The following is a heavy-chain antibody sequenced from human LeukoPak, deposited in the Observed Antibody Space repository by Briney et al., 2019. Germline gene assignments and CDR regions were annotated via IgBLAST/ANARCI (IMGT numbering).Heavy chain of an antibody. CDR3: ARTRRWQWMDY. CDR1: GYAFTSYY. D-gene: IGHD5-24*01. V-gene: IGHV1-46*01. Sequence: ASVKVSCKASGYAFTSYYMHWVRQAPGQGLEWMGIINPSGGSTSYAQKFQGRVTMTRDTSTSTVYMELSSLRSEDTAVYYCARTRRWQWMDYWGQGTLVTVSS. CDR2: INPSGGST. J-gene: IGHJ4*02.